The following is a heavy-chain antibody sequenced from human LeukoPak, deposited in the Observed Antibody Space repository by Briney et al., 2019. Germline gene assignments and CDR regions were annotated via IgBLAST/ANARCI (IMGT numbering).Heavy chain of an antibody. D-gene: IGHD4-17*01. CDR1: GGSIISTTYY. Sequence: PSETLSLTCTVSGGSIISTTYYWGWIRQPPGKGLEWIGSIYYNGSTYYNPSLKSRVAMSVDTSKKQLSLKLSSVTAPDAAVYYCGRHLGPEYGDYGFDYWGEGTLVSVSS. J-gene: IGHJ4*02. CDR2: IYYNGST. V-gene: IGHV4-39*01. CDR3: GRHLGPEYGDYGFDY.